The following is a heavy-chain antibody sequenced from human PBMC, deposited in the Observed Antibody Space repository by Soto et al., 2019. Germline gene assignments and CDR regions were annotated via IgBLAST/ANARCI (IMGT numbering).Heavy chain of an antibody. J-gene: IGHJ4*02. V-gene: IGHV4-31*03. CDR3: ARDIASYYFDY. CDR1: GGSISSGGYY. CDR2: IYYSGST. Sequence: SETLSLTCTVSGGSISSGGYYWSWIRQHPGKGLEWFGYIYYSGSTYYNPSLKSRVTISVDTSKNQFSLKLSSVTAADTAVYYCARDIASYYFDYWGQGTLVTVSS. D-gene: IGHD6-13*01.